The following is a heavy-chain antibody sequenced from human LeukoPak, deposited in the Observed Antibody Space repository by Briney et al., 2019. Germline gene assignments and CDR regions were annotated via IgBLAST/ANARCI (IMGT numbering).Heavy chain of an antibody. CDR2: IYYSGST. Sequence: PSETLSLTCAVYGGSFSGYYWGWICQPPGKGLEWIGSIYYSGSTYYNPSLKSRVTISVDTSKNQFSLKLSSVTAADTAVYFCASHGGYSSGWYIDYWGQGTLVTVSS. V-gene: IGHV4-39*01. J-gene: IGHJ4*02. CDR3: ASHGGYSSGWYIDY. D-gene: IGHD6-19*01. CDR1: GGSFSGYY.